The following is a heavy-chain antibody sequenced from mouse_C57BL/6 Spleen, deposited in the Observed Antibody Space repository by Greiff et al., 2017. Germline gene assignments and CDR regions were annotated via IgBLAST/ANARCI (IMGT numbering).Heavy chain of an antibody. V-gene: IGHV1-54*01. CDR2: INPGSGGT. J-gene: IGHJ2*01. CDR3: ARWDVYDVFDY. D-gene: IGHD2-2*01. CDR1: GYAFTNYL. Sequence: VQLQESGAELVRPGTSVKVSCKASGYAFTNYLIEWVKQRPGQGLEWIGEINPGSGGTNYNEKFKGKATLTADKSSSTAYMQLSSLTSEDSAVYFCARWDVYDVFDYWGQGTTLTVSS.